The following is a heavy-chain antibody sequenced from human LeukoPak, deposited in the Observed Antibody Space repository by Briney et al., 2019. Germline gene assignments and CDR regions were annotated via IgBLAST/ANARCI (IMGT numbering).Heavy chain of an antibody. CDR3: AREGLLWFGELRNAFDI. CDR2: INSDGSST. CDR1: GFTFSSYW. V-gene: IGHV3-74*01. J-gene: IGHJ3*02. Sequence: GGSLRLSCAASGFTFSSYWMHWVRQAPGKGLVWVSRINSDGSSTSYADSVKGRFTISRDNAKNTLYLQMNSLRAEDTAVYYCAREGLLWFGELRNAFDIWGQGTMVTVSS. D-gene: IGHD3-10*01.